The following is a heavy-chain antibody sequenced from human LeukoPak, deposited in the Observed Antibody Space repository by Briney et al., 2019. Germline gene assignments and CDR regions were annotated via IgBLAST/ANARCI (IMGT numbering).Heavy chain of an antibody. D-gene: IGHD3-10*01. CDR3: ARVTLPTYYYGSGSYYNPAFDY. CDR2: INHSGST. J-gene: IGHJ4*02. Sequence: ASETLSLTCAVYGGSFSGYYWSWIRQPPGKGLEWIGEINHSGSTNYNPSLKSRVTISVDTSKNQFSLKLSSVTAADTAVYYCARVTLPTYYYGSGSYYNPAFDYWGQGTLVTVSS. CDR1: GGSFSGYY. V-gene: IGHV4-34*01.